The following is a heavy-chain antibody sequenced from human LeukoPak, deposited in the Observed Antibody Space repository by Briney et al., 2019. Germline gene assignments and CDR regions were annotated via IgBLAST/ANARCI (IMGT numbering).Heavy chain of an antibody. Sequence: SETLSLTCTVSGGSISSSSYYWGWIRQPPGKGLEWIGSIYYSGSTYYNPSLKSRVTISVDTSKNQFSLKLSSVTAADAAVYYCARQMVATIPFDYWGQGTLVTVSS. J-gene: IGHJ4*02. D-gene: IGHD5-12*01. CDR1: GGSISSSSYY. V-gene: IGHV4-39*01. CDR3: ARQMVATIPFDY. CDR2: IYYSGST.